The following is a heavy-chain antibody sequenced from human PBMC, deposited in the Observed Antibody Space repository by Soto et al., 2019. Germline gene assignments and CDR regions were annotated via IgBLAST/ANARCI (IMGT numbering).Heavy chain of an antibody. CDR3: ARDGKEIAAAVYYYYYMDV. D-gene: IGHD6-13*01. CDR1: GYTFTSYA. Sequence: QVQLVQSGAEVKKPGASVKVSCKASGYTFTSYAMYWVRQAPGQRLEWMGWINAGNGNTKYSQKFQGRVTITRDTSASTAYMELSSLRSEDTAVYYCARDGKEIAAAVYYYYYMDVWGKGTTVTVSS. CDR2: INAGNGNT. J-gene: IGHJ6*03. V-gene: IGHV1-3*01.